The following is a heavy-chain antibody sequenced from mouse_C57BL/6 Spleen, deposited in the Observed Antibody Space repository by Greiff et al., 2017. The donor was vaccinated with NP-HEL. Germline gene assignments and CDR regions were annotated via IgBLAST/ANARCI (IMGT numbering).Heavy chain of an antibody. Sequence: QVQLQQPGAELVKPGASVKLSCKASGYTFTSYWMHWVKQRPGQGLEWIGMIHPNSGSTNYNEKFKSKATLTVDKSSSTAYMQLSSLTSEDSAVYYCAREGTDGSEAMDYWGQGTSVTVSS. D-gene: IGHD1-1*01. CDR1: GYTFTSYW. V-gene: IGHV1-64*01. J-gene: IGHJ4*01. CDR3: AREGTDGSEAMDY. CDR2: IHPNSGST.